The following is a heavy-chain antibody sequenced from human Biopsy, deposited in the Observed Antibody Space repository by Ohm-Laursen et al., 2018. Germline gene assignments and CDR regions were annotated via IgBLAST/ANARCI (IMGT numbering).Heavy chain of an antibody. CDR1: GFSFSSYS. V-gene: IGHV3-48*01. CDR2: TDTTSGTK. CDR3: VRGWWNRSSLFLDH. D-gene: IGHD1/OR15-1a*01. J-gene: IGHJ4*02. Sequence: GSLRLSCAASGFSFSSYSMNWARQAPGKGLEWVSYTDTTSGTKFYADSVKGRFTISRDNAKNSLYLQMTSLRAEDTAAYFCVRGWWNRSSLFLDHWGQGSLVTISS.